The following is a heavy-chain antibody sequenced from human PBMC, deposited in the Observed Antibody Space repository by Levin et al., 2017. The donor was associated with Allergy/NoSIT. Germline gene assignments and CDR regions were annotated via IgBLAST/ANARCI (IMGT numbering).Heavy chain of an antibody. D-gene: IGHD1-14*01. Sequence: GESLKISCRASGFTFSSYGMHWLRQAPGKGLEWVAVISYDGNNKYYVDSVKGRFTISRDNSKNTLYLQMNSLTAEDTAVYYCAKGTWGTDFDYWGQGSLVTVSS. V-gene: IGHV3-30*18. CDR2: ISYDGNNK. CDR3: AKGTWGTDFDY. CDR1: GFTFSSYG. J-gene: IGHJ4*02.